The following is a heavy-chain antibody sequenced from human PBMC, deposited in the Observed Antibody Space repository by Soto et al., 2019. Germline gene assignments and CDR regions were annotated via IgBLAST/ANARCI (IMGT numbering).Heavy chain of an antibody. V-gene: IGHV4-59*08. CDR3: MRLPGDY. CDR1: GDSMSGYY. CDR2: VFYSGST. J-gene: IGHJ4*02. Sequence: QVQLQESGPGLVKPSETLSLTCTVSGDSMSGYYWSWIRQPPGKGLEWIGYVFYSGSTAYSPSLKSRVTISLDPSKKQYSLKLSSVTAADSAVYYCMRLPGDYWGQGTLVTVSS.